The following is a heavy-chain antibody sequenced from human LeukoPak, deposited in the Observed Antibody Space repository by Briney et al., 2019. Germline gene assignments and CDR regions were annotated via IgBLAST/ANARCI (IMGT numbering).Heavy chain of an antibody. CDR3: AKGAVGYVPGS. Sequence: PGGSLRLSCAVSGFTFSSYGMHWVRQAPGKGLEWVAVIWYDGSNKYYADSVKGRFTISRDNSKNTLYLQMNSLRAEDTAVYFCAKGAVGYVPGSWGQGTLVTVSS. V-gene: IGHV3-33*06. J-gene: IGHJ5*02. D-gene: IGHD3-22*01. CDR1: GFTFSSYG. CDR2: IWYDGSNK.